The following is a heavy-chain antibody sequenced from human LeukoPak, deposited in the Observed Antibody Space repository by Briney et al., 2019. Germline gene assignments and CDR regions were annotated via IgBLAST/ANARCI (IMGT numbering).Heavy chain of an antibody. CDR3: ARGYCSSTSCYKFAFDI. CDR1: GYSFTSYW. V-gene: IGHV5-51*01. J-gene: IGHJ3*02. CDR2: IYPGDSDT. Sequence: GGSLKISCKGSGYSFTSYWIGWVRQMPGKGLEWMGIIYPGDSDTRYSPSFQGQVTISADKSISTAYLQWSSLKASDTAMYYCARGYCSSTSCYKFAFDIWGQGTMVTVSS. D-gene: IGHD2-2*02.